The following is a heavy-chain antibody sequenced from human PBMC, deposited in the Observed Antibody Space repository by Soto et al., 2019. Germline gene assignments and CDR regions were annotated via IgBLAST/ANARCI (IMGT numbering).Heavy chain of an antibody. Sequence: GGSLRLSCAASGFTFSSYAMHWVRQAPGKGLEWVAVISYDGSNKYYADSVKGRFTISRDNSKNTLYLQMNSLRAEDTAVYYCARGDSAAVGPCSLDYWGQGTLVTVSS. V-gene: IGHV3-30-3*01. D-gene: IGHD6-13*01. CDR1: GFTFSSYA. J-gene: IGHJ4*02. CDR3: ARGDSAAVGPCSLDY. CDR2: ISYDGSNK.